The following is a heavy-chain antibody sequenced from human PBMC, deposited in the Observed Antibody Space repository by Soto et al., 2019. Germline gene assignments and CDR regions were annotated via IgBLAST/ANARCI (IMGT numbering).Heavy chain of an antibody. V-gene: IGHV3-48*01. CDR1: GFALYGYT. CDR3: ARERNYYYMDV. J-gene: IGHJ6*03. CDR2: ISGTSGTT. Sequence: EVQLEESGGDLVQPGGSLRLSCVASGFALYGYTLNWVRQAPGKGLEWVSYISGTSGTTYYADSVEGRFTISRDNAKNSLYLQMNSLRAEDTAVYYCARERNYYYMDVWGRGTTVTVSS.